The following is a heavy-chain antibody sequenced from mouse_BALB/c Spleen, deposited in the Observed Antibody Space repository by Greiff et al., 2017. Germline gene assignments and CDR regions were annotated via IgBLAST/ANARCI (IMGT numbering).Heavy chain of an antibody. CDR2: ISSGSSTI. CDR3: ARAGISLMDY. D-gene: IGHD6-1*01. V-gene: IGHV5-17*02. Sequence: EVKVEESGGGLVQPGGSRKLSCAASGFTFSSFGMHWVRQAPEKGLEWVAYISSGSSTIYYADTVKGRFTISRDNPKNTLFLQMTSLRSEDTAMYYCARAGISLMDYWGQGTSVTVSS. J-gene: IGHJ4*01. CDR1: GFTFSSFG.